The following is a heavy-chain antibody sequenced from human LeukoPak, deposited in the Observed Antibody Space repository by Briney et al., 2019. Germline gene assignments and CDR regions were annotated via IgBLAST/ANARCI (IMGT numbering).Heavy chain of an antibody. CDR1: GGSISSSSDY. J-gene: IGHJ4*02. CDR3: ARDAETAAPNY. Sequence: SETLSLTCTVSGGSISSSSDYWGWIRQPPGKGLEWIGSIYYSGSTYYNPSLKSRVTISVDTSKNQFSLKLSSVTAADTAVYYCARDAETAAPNYWGQGTLVTVSS. CDR2: IYYSGST. V-gene: IGHV4-39*07. D-gene: IGHD2-21*02.